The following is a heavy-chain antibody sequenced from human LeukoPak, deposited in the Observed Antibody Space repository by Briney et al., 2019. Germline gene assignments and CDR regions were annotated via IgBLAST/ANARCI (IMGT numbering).Heavy chain of an antibody. CDR3: ARVQWLRDDVFNV. Sequence: GGSLRLSCEASGFSFSTSWMSWVRQAPGKGLEWVATIKKDGSETYYVDSVRGRFTISRDNAKNSLYLQMNNLRGEDTAVYYCARVQWLRDDVFNVWGQGTMVTVSS. V-gene: IGHV3-7*01. D-gene: IGHD5-12*01. CDR2: IKKDGSET. J-gene: IGHJ3*01. CDR1: GFSFSTSW.